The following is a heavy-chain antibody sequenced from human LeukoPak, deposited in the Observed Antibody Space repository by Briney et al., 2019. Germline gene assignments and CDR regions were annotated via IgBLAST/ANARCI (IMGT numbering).Heavy chain of an antibody. CDR1: GYTFSGYY. CDR2: INPKSGDT. CDR3: ASRPDRTLLPFFDY. J-gene: IGHJ4*02. V-gene: IGHV1-2*02. Sequence: APVKASCKASGYTFSGYYMHWVRQAPGQGLEWMGWINPKSGDTKYAPKFQGRDTMTRDTSVSTVYMEVSRLTSDDTAVYYCASRPDRTLLPFFDYWGQGTLVTVS. D-gene: IGHD5/OR15-5a*01.